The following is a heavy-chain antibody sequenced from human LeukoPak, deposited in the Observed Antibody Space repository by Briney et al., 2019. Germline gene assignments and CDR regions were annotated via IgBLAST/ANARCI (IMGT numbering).Heavy chain of an antibody. D-gene: IGHD1-1*01. CDR3: ARDRGGTGAFAY. CDR2: INAGNGDT. J-gene: IGHJ4*01. CDR1: GYTFTSYA. V-gene: IGHV1-3*01. Sequence: ASVKVSCKASGYTFTSYAMHWVRRAPGQRLEWMGWINAGNGDTKYSQKFQGRVTIARDTSASTAYMELSSLSSEDTAVYYCARDRGGTGAFAYWGHGALVTVSS.